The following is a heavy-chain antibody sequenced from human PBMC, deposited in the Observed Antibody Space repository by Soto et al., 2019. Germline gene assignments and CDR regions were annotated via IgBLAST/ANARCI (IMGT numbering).Heavy chain of an antibody. Sequence: PGGSLRLSCAASGFTFSNAWMNWVRQAPGKGLEWVGRIKSKTDGGTTDYAAPVKGRFTISRDDSKNTLYLQMNSLKTEDTAVYYCTTAYHYDFWSGYYGYYYYYGMDVWGQGTTVTVSS. CDR1: GFTFSNAW. CDR3: TTAYHYDFWSGYYGYYYYYGMDV. CDR2: IKSKTDGGTT. V-gene: IGHV3-15*07. D-gene: IGHD3-3*01. J-gene: IGHJ6*02.